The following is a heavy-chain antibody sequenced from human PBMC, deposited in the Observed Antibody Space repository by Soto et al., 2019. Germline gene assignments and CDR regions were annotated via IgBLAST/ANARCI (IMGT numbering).Heavy chain of an antibody. Sequence: QVQLVQSGAEVKKPGSSVKVSCKASGGTFSSYSISWVRQAPGQGLEWMGRIIPILGLANYAQKFQGRVTITADKSTSTVYMDLSSLRSADTAVYYCASPMTCSGGSCYFSYFDYWGQGTLVTVSS. CDR2: IIPILGLA. CDR3: ASPMTCSGGSCYFSYFDY. CDR1: GGTFSSYS. V-gene: IGHV1-69*02. J-gene: IGHJ4*02. D-gene: IGHD2-15*01.